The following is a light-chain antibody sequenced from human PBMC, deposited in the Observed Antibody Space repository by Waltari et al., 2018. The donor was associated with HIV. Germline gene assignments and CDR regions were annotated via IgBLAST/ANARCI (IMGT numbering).Light chain of an antibody. V-gene: IGLV2-14*03. CDR3: SSYTSSSTPVV. J-gene: IGLJ2*01. CDR1: SSDVGGYNY. Sequence: QSALTQPASVSGSPGQSITISCTATSSDVGGYNYVSCYQQHPGKAPKLMIYDVSNRPSGVSNRFSGSKSGNTASLTISGLQAEDEADYYCSSYTSSSTPVVFGGGTKLTVL. CDR2: DVS.